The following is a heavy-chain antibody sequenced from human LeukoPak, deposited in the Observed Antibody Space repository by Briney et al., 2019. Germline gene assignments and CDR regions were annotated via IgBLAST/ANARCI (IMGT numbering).Heavy chain of an antibody. V-gene: IGHV3-48*04. CDR1: GFTFSSYS. D-gene: IGHD3-22*01. CDR2: ISSSSSTI. Sequence: GGSLRLSCAASGFTFSSYSMNWVRQAPGKGLEWVSYISSSSSTIYYADSVKGRFTISRDNAKNSLYLQMNSLRAEDTAVYYCAKAGHYYDSSGYLNWFDPWGQGTLVTVSS. CDR3: AKAGHYYDSSGYLNWFDP. J-gene: IGHJ5*02.